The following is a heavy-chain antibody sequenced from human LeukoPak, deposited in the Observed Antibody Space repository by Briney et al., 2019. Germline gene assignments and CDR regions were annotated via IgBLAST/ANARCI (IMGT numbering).Heavy chain of an antibody. J-gene: IGHJ4*02. CDR2: IIPIFGTA. CDR3: AVGDYYDSSGYLDY. CDR1: GYTFTSYA. Sequence: GASVKVSCKASGYTFTSYAMNWVRQAPGQGLEWMGGIIPIFGTANYAQKFQGRVTITADESTSTAYMELSSLRSEDTAVYYCAVGDYYDSSGYLDYWGQGTLVTVSS. V-gene: IGHV1-69*13. D-gene: IGHD3-22*01.